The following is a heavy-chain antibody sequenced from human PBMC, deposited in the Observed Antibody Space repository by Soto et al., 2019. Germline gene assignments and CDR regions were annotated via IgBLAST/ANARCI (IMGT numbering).Heavy chain of an antibody. V-gene: IGHV4-30-2*01. CDR2: IYHSGST. J-gene: IGHJ6*02. CDR1: GGYMSSGGYS. CDR3: ARDRTIFGVVPSPYGMDV. D-gene: IGHD3-3*01. Sequence: SETLSLTCAVSGGYMSSGGYSWSWLRQPPGKGLEWIGYIYHSGSTYYNPSLKSRVTISVDRSKNQFSLKLSSVTAADTAVYYCARDRTIFGVVPSPYGMDVWGQGTTVTVSS.